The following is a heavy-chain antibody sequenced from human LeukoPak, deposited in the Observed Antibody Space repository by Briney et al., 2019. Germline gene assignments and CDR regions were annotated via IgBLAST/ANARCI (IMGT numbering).Heavy chain of an antibody. CDR3: AKRRYYDGSGYYEQYFFDY. J-gene: IGHJ4*02. CDR2: ITSGGST. CDR1: GFSLKNYA. Sequence: GGSLRLSCAASGFSLKNYAMSWVRQAPGKGLEWVSGITSGGSTYFADSVKGRFTISRDNGKNAIYLQMSSLRAEDTAVYYCAKRRYYDGSGYYEQYFFDYWGQGTLVTVSS. V-gene: IGHV3-23*01. D-gene: IGHD3-22*01.